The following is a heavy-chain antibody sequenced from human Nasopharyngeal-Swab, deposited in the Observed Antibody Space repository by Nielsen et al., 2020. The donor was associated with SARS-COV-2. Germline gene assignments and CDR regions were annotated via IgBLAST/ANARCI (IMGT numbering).Heavy chain of an antibody. J-gene: IGHJ3*02. CDR2: IDWDDDK. CDR3: SRIPNYDSSGYYYDAFDI. V-gene: IGHV2-70*11. CDR1: GFSLSTSGMC. D-gene: IGHD3-22*01. Sequence: SGPTLVKPTQTLTLTCTFSGFSLSTSGMCVSWIRQPPGKALEWLARIDWDDDKYYSTSLKTRLTISKDTSKNQVVLTMTNMDPVDTATYYCSRIPNYDSSGYYYDAFDIWGRGTMVTVSS.